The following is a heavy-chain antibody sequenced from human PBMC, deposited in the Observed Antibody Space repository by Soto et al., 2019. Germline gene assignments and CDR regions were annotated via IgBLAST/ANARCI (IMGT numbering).Heavy chain of an antibody. Sequence: EVQLVESGGGLIQPGGSLRLSCAASGFTFSSYDMHWVRQATGKGLEWVSAIGTAGDTYYPGSVKGRFTISRENAKNSLYLQMNSLRAGDTALYYCARGWLATGGSLSYMDVWGKGAPVTVSS. V-gene: IGHV3-13*01. CDR2: IGTAGDT. D-gene: IGHD6-13*01. J-gene: IGHJ6*03. CDR1: GFTFSSYD. CDR3: ARGWLATGGSLSYMDV.